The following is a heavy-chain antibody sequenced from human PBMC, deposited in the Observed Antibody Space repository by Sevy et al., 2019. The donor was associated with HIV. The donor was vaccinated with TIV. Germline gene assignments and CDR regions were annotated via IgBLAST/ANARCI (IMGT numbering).Heavy chain of an antibody. Sequence: ASVKVSCKASGYTFTGYYMHWVRHAPGQGLEWMGWINPNSGGTNYAQKFQGRVTMTRDTSISTAYMELSRLRSDDTAVYYCAREWELLDAYYYYGMDVWGQGTTVTVSS. CDR1: GYTFTGYY. J-gene: IGHJ6*02. CDR3: AREWELLDAYYYYGMDV. D-gene: IGHD1-26*01. CDR2: INPNSGGT. V-gene: IGHV1-2*02.